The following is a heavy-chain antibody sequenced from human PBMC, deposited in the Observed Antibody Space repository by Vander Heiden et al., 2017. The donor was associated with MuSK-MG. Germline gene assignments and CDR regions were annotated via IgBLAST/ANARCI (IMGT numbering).Heavy chain of an antibody. CDR3: ARAGVNWFDP. CDR1: GGSFSGYY. Sequence: QVQLQQWGAGLLKPSETLSLTCAVYGGSFSGYYWSWIRQPPGKGLEWIGEINHSGSTNYNPSLKSRVTISVDTSKNQFSLKLSSVTAADAAVYYCARAGVNWFDPWGQGTLVTVSS. V-gene: IGHV4-34*01. J-gene: IGHJ5*02. CDR2: INHSGST.